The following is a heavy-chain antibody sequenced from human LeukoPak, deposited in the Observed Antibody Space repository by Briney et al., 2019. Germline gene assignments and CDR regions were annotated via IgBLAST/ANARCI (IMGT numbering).Heavy chain of an antibody. CDR1: GGSISSGVYY. Sequence: SETLSLTCTVSGGSISSGVYYWSWIRQHPGKGLEWIGYIYYSGSTYYNPSLKSRVTISVDTSKNQFSLKLSSVTAADTAVYYCARGGGSGSREFDYWGQGTLVTVSS. D-gene: IGHD1-26*01. CDR2: IYYSGST. V-gene: IGHV4-31*03. CDR3: ARGGGSGSREFDY. J-gene: IGHJ4*02.